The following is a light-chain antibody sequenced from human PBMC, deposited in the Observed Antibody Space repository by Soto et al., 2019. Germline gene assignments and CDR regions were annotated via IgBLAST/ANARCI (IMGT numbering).Light chain of an antibody. J-gene: IGKJ2*01. CDR2: GAS. CDR3: QQYGSSPYT. V-gene: IGKV3-20*01. CDR1: QSVTSNY. Sequence: ENVLTQSPGTLSLSPGERATLSCRVSQSVTSNYLAWYQQKPGQAPRLLIYGASSRATGIPDRFSGSGSGTDFTLTISRLEPEDFAVYYCQQYGSSPYTFGQGAKLEIK.